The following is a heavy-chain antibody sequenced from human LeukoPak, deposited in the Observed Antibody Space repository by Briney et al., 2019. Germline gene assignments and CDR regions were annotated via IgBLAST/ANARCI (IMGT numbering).Heavy chain of an antibody. D-gene: IGHD5-12*01. J-gene: IGHJ4*02. CDR3: ARYDIVASNFDY. CDR2: ISYDGSNK. CDR1: GFTFSSYA. V-gene: IGHV3-30-3*01. Sequence: GGSLRLSCAASGFTFSSYAMHWVRQAPGKGLEWVAAISYDGSNKYYADSVKGRFTISRDNSKNTLYLQMNSLRAEDTAVYYCARYDIVASNFDYWGQGTLVTVSS.